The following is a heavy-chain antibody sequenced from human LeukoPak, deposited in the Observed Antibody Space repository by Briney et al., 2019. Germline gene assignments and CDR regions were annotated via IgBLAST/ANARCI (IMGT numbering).Heavy chain of an antibody. Sequence: SETLSFTCAVYGGSFSGYYWTWFGQPPGKGLEWIGEIDHIGSANNNPSLKSRVTISVDTPQTQFSLKLSSVADADTAVYYCARGRRYYYGSGSSILPHFDDWGQGTLVTVSS. CDR3: ARGRRYYYGSGSSILPHFDD. V-gene: IGHV4-34*01. CDR2: IDHIGSA. J-gene: IGHJ4*02. CDR1: GGSFSGYY. D-gene: IGHD3-10*01.